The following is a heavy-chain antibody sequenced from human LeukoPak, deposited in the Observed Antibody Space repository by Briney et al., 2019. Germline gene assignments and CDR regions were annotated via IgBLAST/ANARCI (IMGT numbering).Heavy chain of an antibody. CDR1: GFTFSSYA. CDR2: ISGSGGST. Sequence: GGSLRLSCAASGFTFSSYAMSWVRQAPGKGLEWVSAISGSGGSTYYADSVKGRFTISRDNSKNTLYLQMNSLRAEDTAVYYCATTEGDGSGSYYLTQYYYYYYGMDVWGQGTTVTVSS. J-gene: IGHJ6*02. V-gene: IGHV3-23*01. D-gene: IGHD3-10*01. CDR3: ATTEGDGSGSYYLTQYYYYYYGMDV.